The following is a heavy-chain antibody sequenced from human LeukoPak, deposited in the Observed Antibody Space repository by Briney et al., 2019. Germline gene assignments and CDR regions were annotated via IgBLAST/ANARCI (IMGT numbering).Heavy chain of an antibody. CDR1: GGSFSGYY. CDR3: ARHTVTTYLGIKDY. Sequence: SETLSLTCAVYGGSFSGYYWSWIRPPPGKGLEWIGEINHSGSTNYNPSLKSRVTISVDTSKNQFSLKLGSVTAADTAVYYCARHTVTTYLGIKDYWGQGTLVTVSS. J-gene: IGHJ4*02. V-gene: IGHV4-34*01. CDR2: INHSGST. D-gene: IGHD4-17*01.